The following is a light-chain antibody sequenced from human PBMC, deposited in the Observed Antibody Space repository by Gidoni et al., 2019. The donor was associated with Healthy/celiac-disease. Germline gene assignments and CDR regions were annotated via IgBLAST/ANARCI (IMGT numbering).Light chain of an antibody. CDR1: QSVSSSY. J-gene: IGKJ1*01. CDR3: QQDYNLHWGT. V-gene: IGKV3D-7*01. CDR2: GAS. Sequence: PGERVTLSCRASQSVSSSYLTWYQQKPGQAPRLLIYGASTRATSIPARFSGSGSGTDFTLTISSLQPEDFAVYYCQQDYNLHWGTFGQGTKVEIK.